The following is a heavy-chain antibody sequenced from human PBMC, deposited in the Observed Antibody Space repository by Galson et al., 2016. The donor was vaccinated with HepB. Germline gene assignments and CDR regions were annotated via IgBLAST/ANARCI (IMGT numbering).Heavy chain of an antibody. Sequence: SLRLSCAASGFTFSSYWMSWVRQAPGKRLECVANIKQDGSEQYYVDSVKDRFTISRDNAKKSLYLQMNSLRDEDTAVYYCAKEATATTGAKTKRVWYFDLWGRGTLVTVSS. D-gene: IGHD1-7*01. CDR2: IKQDGSEQ. V-gene: IGHV3-7*01. CDR3: AKEATATTGAKTKRVWYFDL. J-gene: IGHJ2*01. CDR1: GFTFSSYW.